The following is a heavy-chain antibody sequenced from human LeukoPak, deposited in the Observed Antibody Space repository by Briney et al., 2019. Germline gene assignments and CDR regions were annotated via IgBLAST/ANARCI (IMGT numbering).Heavy chain of an antibody. Sequence: PSETLSLTCTVSGGSIGNYYWNWIRQPPGKGLEWIGYIYSSGGTDYNPSLKSRVTISVDTSKNQISLKLRSVTAADTAVYYCARVTGLSSGYYYSDYWGQGTLVTVSS. CDR3: ARVTGLSSGYYYSDY. CDR1: GGSIGNYY. J-gene: IGHJ4*02. V-gene: IGHV4-59*01. D-gene: IGHD3-3*01. CDR2: IYSSGGT.